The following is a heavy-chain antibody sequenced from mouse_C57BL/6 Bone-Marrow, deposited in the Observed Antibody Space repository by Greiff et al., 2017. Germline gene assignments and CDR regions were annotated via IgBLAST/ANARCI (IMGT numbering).Heavy chain of an antibody. D-gene: IGHD4-1*01. CDR3: ARDALGPYYAMDY. CDR1: GFTFSDFY. Sequence: EVKVVESGGGLVQSGRSLRLSCATSGFTFSDFYMEWVRQAPGKGLEWIAASRNKANDYTTEYSASVKGRFIVSRDTSQSILYLQMNALRAEDTAIYYCARDALGPYYAMDYWGQGTSVTVSS. J-gene: IGHJ4*01. CDR2: SRNKANDYTT. V-gene: IGHV7-1*01.